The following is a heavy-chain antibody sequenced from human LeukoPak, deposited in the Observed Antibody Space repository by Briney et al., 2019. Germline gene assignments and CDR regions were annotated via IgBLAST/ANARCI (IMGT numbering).Heavy chain of an antibody. V-gene: IGHV1-8*01. J-gene: IGHJ4*02. CDR2: MNPNSGNT. CDR1: GYTFTSYD. CDR3: ARGEGMTLGKDY. Sequence: ATVKVSCKASGYTFTSYDINWVRQATGQGLEWMGWMNPNSGNTGYAQKFQGRVTMTRNTSISTAYMELSSLRSEDTAVYYCARGEGMTLGKDYWGQGTLVTVS.